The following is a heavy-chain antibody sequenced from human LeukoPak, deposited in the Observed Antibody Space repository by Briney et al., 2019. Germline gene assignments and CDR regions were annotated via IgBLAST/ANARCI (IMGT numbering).Heavy chain of an antibody. J-gene: IGHJ4*02. CDR1: GFTQNSYA. CDR3: ASYYYDSSDKGPFDY. V-gene: IGHV3-7*01. Sequence: PGGSLRLSCAASGFTQNSYAMSLVRQAPGKGLEWVANIKQDGSEKYYVDSVKGRFTISRDNAKNSLYLQMNGLRAEDTAVYYCASYYYDSSDKGPFDYWGQGTLVTVSS. CDR2: IKQDGSEK. D-gene: IGHD3-22*01.